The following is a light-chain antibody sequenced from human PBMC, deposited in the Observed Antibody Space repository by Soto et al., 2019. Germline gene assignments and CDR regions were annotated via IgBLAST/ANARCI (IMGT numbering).Light chain of an antibody. J-gene: IGKJ4*01. CDR1: QSVSRY. CDR3: QQRSDWPST. CDR2: DAS. Sequence: EIVLTQSPATLSLSPGERATLSCRASQSVSRYLAWYQQKPGQAPRLLIYDASNRATVIPARFSGSGSGTDFTLTISSLEPEDFAVSYCQQRSDWPSTFGGGTNVQIK. V-gene: IGKV3-11*01.